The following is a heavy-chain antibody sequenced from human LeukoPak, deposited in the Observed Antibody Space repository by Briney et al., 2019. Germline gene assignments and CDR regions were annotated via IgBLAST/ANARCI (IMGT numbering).Heavy chain of an antibody. CDR2: INPNSGDT. D-gene: IGHD3-22*01. Sequence: ASVKVSCKTSGYTFTGYYIHRVRQAPGQGLEWMGWINPNSGDTNYAQKFQGRVSMTGDTSISTAYMELSRLRSDDTAVYYCARTLVVTNDAFDIWGQGTMVTVSS. CDR1: GYTFTGYY. V-gene: IGHV1-2*02. CDR3: ARTLVVTNDAFDI. J-gene: IGHJ3*02.